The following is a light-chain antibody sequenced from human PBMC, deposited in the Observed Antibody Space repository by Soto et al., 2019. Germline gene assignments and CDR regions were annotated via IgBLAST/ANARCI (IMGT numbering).Light chain of an antibody. CDR3: QQYNTWPRT. J-gene: IGKJ1*01. V-gene: IGKV3-15*01. Sequence: EILMTQPPSTLSVSPGGSVTLSCGASQSVSTYLAWYQPKPGQGPRLLIYGASTRATGIPARFSGSGSGTEFTLTINSLQSEDCAVYYCQQYNTWPRTFGQGTKV. CDR1: QSVSTY. CDR2: GAS.